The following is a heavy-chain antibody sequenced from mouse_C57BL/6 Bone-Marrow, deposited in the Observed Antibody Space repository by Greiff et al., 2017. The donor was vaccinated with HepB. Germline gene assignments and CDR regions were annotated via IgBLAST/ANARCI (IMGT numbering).Heavy chain of an antibody. CDR1: GFTFSDYY. J-gene: IGHJ2*01. CDR2: INYDGSST. CDR3: ARVDYGSSLYYFDY. D-gene: IGHD1-1*01. Sequence: EVKLQESEGGLVQPGSSMKLSCTASGFTFSDYYMAWVRQVPEKGLEWVANINYDGSSTYYLDSLKSRFIISRDNAKNILYLQMSSLKSEDTATYYCARVDYGSSLYYFDYWGQGTTLTVSS. V-gene: IGHV5-16*01.